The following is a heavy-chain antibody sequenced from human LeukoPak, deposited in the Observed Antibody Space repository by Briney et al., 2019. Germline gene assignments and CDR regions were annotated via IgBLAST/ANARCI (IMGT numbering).Heavy chain of an antibody. J-gene: IGHJ3*02. Sequence: PVKVSCKASGGTFSSYAISWVRQAPGQGLEWMGRIIPILGIANYAQKFQGRVTITADKSTSTAYMELSSLRSEDTAVYYCARVQPGRGFMTTVTTGSDAFDIWGQGTMVTVSS. CDR1: GGTFSSYA. D-gene: IGHD4-17*01. V-gene: IGHV1-69*04. CDR2: IIPILGIA. CDR3: ARVQPGRGFMTTVTTGSDAFDI.